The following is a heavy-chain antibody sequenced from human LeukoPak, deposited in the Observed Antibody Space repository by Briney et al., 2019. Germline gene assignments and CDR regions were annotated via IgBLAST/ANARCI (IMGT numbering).Heavy chain of an antibody. CDR3: VRENHGSFDY. CDR1: GFSFSTYY. Sequence: GGSLRLSCAASGFSFSTYYVNWVRQAPGKGLEWVACISSGSTYIFHADSVRGRFAVSRDNAKNSLYLQMNSLGADDTAVYYCVRENHGSFDYWGRGSLVTVSS. J-gene: IGHJ4*02. D-gene: IGHD1-14*01. CDR2: ISSGSTYI. V-gene: IGHV3-21*01.